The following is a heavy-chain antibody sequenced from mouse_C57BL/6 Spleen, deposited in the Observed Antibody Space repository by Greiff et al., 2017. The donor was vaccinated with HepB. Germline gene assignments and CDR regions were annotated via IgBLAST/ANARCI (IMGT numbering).Heavy chain of an antibody. V-gene: IGHV1-80*01. CDR2: IYPGDGDT. Sequence: QVQLKESGAELVKPGASVKISCKASGYAFSSYWMNWVKQRPGKGLEWIGQIYPGDGDTNYNGKFKGKATLTADKSSSTAYMQLSSLTSEDSAVYFCARWGQAPLDYWGQGTTLTVSS. CDR3: ARWGQAPLDY. J-gene: IGHJ2*01. CDR1: GYAFSSYW. D-gene: IGHD3-3*01.